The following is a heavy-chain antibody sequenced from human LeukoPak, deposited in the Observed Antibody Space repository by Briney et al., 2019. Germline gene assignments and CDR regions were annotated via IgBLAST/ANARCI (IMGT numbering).Heavy chain of an antibody. D-gene: IGHD3-10*01. CDR3: ARILWFGEYYYYMDV. J-gene: IGHJ6*03. CDR2: INHSGST. CDR1: GGSFSGYY. V-gene: IGHV4-34*01. Sequence: SETLSLTCAVYGGSFSGYYWSWIRQPPGKGLEWIGEINHSGSTNYNPSLKSRVTISVDTSKNQFSLKLSSVTAADTAVYYCARILWFGEYYYYMDVWGQGTLITVSS.